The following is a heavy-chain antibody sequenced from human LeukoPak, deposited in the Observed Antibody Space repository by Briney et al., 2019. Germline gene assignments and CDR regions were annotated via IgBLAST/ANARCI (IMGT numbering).Heavy chain of an antibody. V-gene: IGHV1-46*01. CDR3: AREVVVPAAKAGIDY. CDR1: GYTFTSYY. Sequence: ASVKVSCTASGYTFTSYYMHWVRQAPGQGLEWMGIINPSGGSTSYAQKFQGRVTMTRDTSTSTVYMELSSLRSEDTAVYYCAREVVVPAAKAGIDYWGQGTLVTVSS. CDR2: INPSGGST. D-gene: IGHD2-2*01. J-gene: IGHJ4*02.